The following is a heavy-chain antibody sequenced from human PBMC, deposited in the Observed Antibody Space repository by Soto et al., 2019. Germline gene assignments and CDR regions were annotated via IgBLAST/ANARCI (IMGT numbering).Heavy chain of an antibody. CDR2: ISGSGGST. Sequence: EVQLLESGGGLVQPGGSLRLSCAASGFTFSSYAMSWVRQAPGKGLEWVSAISGSGGSTYYADSVKGRLTISRDNSKNTMYLQMNSRRAEDTAVYYCAKDLETAGYGGSQPPILDGMDVWGQGTTVTVSS. D-gene: IGHD2-15*01. CDR1: GFTFSSYA. V-gene: IGHV3-23*01. CDR3: AKDLETAGYGGSQPPILDGMDV. J-gene: IGHJ6*02.